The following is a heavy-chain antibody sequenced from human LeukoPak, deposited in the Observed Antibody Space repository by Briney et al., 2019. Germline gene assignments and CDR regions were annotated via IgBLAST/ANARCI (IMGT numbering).Heavy chain of an antibody. CDR3: AHNGDDSSRNWFDT. CDR1: GFSLSTSGVA. D-gene: IGHD6-13*01. Sequence: SGPTLVKPTPTLRLTCTFSGFSLSTSGVAVGWVRQPPGKALEWLALMYWDDDKRYSPSLKSRLTVTKDTSKNQVVLTMTNMDPVDTATYYCAHNGDDSSRNWFDTWGQGILVTVSS. CDR2: MYWDDDK. V-gene: IGHV2-5*02. J-gene: IGHJ5*02.